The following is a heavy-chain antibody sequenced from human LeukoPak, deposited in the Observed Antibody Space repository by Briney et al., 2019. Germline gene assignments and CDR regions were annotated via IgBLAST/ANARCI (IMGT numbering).Heavy chain of an antibody. D-gene: IGHD3-22*01. J-gene: IGHJ4*02. CDR3: ARWDSSGYYYFDY. Sequence: PSETLSLTCTVSGGSVSSRSYYWSWIRQPPGTGLEWIGYIYCSGSTNYNPSLKSRVTISVDTSKNQFSLKLSSVTAADTAVYYCARWDSSGYYYFDYWGQGTLVTVSS. V-gene: IGHV4-61*01. CDR1: GGSVSSRSYY. CDR2: IYCSGST.